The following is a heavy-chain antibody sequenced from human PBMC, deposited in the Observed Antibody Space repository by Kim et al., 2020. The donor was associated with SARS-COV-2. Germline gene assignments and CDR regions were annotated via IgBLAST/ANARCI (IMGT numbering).Heavy chain of an antibody. CDR1: GFTFSSYG. D-gene: IGHD4-17*01. J-gene: IGHJ6*02. V-gene: IGHV3-30*18. CDR2: ISYDGSNK. Sequence: GGSLRLSCAASGFTFSSYGMHWVRQAPGKGLEWVAVISYDGSNKYYADSVKGRFTISRDNSKNTLYLQMNSLRAEDTAVYYCAKEINYGDFYYYYGMDVWGQGTTVTVSS. CDR3: AKEINYGDFYYYYGMDV.